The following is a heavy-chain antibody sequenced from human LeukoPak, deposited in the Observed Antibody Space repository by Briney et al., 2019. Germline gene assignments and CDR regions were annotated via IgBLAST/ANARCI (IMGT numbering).Heavy chain of an antibody. V-gene: IGHV1-18*01. CDR2: ISAYNGNT. Sequence: ASVKVSCKASGYTFTSYGISWVRQAPGQGLDWMGWISAYNGNTNYAQKLQGRVTMTTDTSTSTAYMELRSLRSDDTAVYYCARDLTWELLKVYYFDYWGQGTLVTVSS. J-gene: IGHJ4*02. D-gene: IGHD1-26*01. CDR1: GYTFTSYG. CDR3: ARDLTWELLKVYYFDY.